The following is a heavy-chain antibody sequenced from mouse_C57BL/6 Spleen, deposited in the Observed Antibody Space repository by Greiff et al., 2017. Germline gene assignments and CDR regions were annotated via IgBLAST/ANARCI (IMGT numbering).Heavy chain of an antibody. D-gene: IGHD2-3*01. J-gene: IGHJ1*03. CDR3: ARAGYYQYFDV. Sequence: EVKLQESGAELVKPGASVKLSCTASGFNIKDYYMHWVKQRTEPGLEWIGRIDPEDGETKYAPKFQGKATITADTSSNTAYLQLSSLTSEDTAVYYCARAGYYQYFDVWGTGTTVTVSS. CDR2: IDPEDGET. CDR1: GFNIKDYY. V-gene: IGHV14-2*01.